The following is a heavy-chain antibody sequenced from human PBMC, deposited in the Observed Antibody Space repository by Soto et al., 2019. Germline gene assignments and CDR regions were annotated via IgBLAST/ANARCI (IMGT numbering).Heavy chain of an antibody. CDR2: IIPIFGTA. Sequence: QVQLVQSGAEVKKPGSSVKVSCKASGGTFSSYAISWVRQAPGQGLEWMGGIIPIFGTANYAQKCQGRVTITGDESTSTAYMELSSLRSEDTAVYYCASTGTPDILTGYYIVGWFESCGQGTLVTVS. D-gene: IGHD3-9*01. V-gene: IGHV1-69*01. J-gene: IGHJ5*01. CDR1: GGTFSSYA. CDR3: ASTGTPDILTGYYIVGWFES.